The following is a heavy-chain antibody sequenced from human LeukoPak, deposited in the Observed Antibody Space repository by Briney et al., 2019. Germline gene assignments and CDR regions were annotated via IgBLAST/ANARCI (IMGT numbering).Heavy chain of an antibody. CDR2: TSTTGSTI. J-gene: IGHJ4*02. CDR3: ASRQGQIDY. Sequence: PGGSLRLSCAASGFTFSDFYMSWIRQAPGKGLEWVSFTSTTGSTIYYADSVKGRFTISRDSARNSLYLQMNSLRAEDTAVYYCASRQGQIDYWGQGTLVTVSS. CDR1: GFTFSDFY. V-gene: IGHV3-11*01.